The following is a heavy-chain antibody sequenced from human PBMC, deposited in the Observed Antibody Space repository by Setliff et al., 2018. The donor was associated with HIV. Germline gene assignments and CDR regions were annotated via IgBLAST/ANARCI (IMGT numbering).Heavy chain of an antibody. J-gene: IGHJ6*03. CDR3: AGASRSSYYYYYMDV. CDR1: GGSFSSGGYY. V-gene: IGHV4-31*03. CDR2: IYYSGST. D-gene: IGHD3-10*01. Sequence: LSLTCTVSGGSFSSGGYYWSWIRQHPGKGLEWIGYIYYSGSTYYNPSLKSRVTISVDTSKNQFSLKLTSLTAADTAVYYCAGASRSSYYYYYMDVWGKGTTVTVSS.